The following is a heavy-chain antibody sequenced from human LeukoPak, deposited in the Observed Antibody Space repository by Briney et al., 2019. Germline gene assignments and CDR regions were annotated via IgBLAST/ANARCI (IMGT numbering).Heavy chain of an antibody. V-gene: IGHV3-23*01. CDR1: GFTLSTYA. CDR2: ISGSGGST. J-gene: IGHJ4*02. D-gene: IGHD3-16*02. CDR3: ARGFYDCVWGSYPSYFDY. Sequence: GGSLRLSCAASGFTLSTYAMSWVRQAPGKGLEWVSAISGSGGSTYYADSVKGRFTISRDNSKNTLYLQMNSMRAEDTAVYYCARGFYDCVWGSYPSYFDYWGQGTLVTVSS.